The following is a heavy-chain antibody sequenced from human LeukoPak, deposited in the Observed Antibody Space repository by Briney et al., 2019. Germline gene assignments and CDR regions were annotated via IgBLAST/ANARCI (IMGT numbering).Heavy chain of an antibody. J-gene: IGHJ4*02. D-gene: IGHD2-15*01. CDR3: ASRHCSGGGCYFAGADPFDY. CDR1: GFTFSSTY. Sequence: PGGSLRLSCAASGFTFSSTYMSWVRQAPGKGLEWVSVIYSGGNIYYIDSVKGRFTISRDTSKNTLYLQMNSLRAEDTAVYYCASRHCSGGGCYFAGADPFDYWGQGILVTVSS. CDR2: IYSGGNI. V-gene: IGHV3-53*01.